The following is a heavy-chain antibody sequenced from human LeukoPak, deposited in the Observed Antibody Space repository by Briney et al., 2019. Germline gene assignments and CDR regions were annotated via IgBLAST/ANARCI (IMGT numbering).Heavy chain of an antibody. D-gene: IGHD2/OR15-2a*01. CDR2: IKEDGSEK. J-gene: IGHJ3*02. V-gene: IGHV3-7*01. CDR3: ARHNSRVSYAFDI. CDR1: GFTFSSYW. Sequence: GGSLRLSCAASGFTFSSYWMSWVRQAPGKGLEWVANIKEDGSEKYYVDSVKGRFTISRDNAKNSLYLQMNSLRAEDTAVYYCARHNSRVSYAFDIWGQGTMVTVSS.